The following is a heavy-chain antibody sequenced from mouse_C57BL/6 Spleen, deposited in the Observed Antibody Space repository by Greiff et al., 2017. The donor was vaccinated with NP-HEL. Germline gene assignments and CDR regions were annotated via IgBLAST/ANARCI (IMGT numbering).Heavy chain of an antibody. CDR3: ARALITTVVAAYYFDY. J-gene: IGHJ2*01. V-gene: IGHV1-26*01. CDR2: INPNNGGT. Sequence: VQLQQSGPELVKPGASVKISCKASGYTFTDYYMNWVKQSHGKSLEWIGDINPNNGGTSYNQKFKGKATLTVDKSSSTAYMELRSLTSEDSAVYDCARALITTVVAAYYFDYWGQGTTLTVSS. CDR1: GYTFTDYY. D-gene: IGHD1-1*01.